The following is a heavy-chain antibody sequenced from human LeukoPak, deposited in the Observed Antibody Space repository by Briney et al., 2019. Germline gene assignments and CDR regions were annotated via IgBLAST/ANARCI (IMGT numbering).Heavy chain of an antibody. D-gene: IGHD6-6*01. CDR1: GGSISSGGYY. J-gene: IGHJ4*02. CDR2: IYYGGST. Sequence: SETLSLTCTVSGGSISSGGYYWNWLRQHPGKGLEWIGFIYYGGSTYYNPSLKSRITISVDTSKNQFSLKLSSVTAADTAVYYCARASVIAARPNSVDYWGQGTLVTVSS. CDR3: ARASVIAARPNSVDY. V-gene: IGHV4-31*03.